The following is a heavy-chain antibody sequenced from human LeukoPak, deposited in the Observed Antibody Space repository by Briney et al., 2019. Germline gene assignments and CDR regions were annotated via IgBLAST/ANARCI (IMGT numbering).Heavy chain of an antibody. Sequence: GGSLRLSCAASGFTFSSYGVHWVRQAPGKGLEWVAFIRYDGSNKYYADSVKGRFTISRDNSKNTLYLQMNSLRAEDTAVYYCAKGPYCSGGSCYLYYYYYMDVWGKGTTVTVSS. CDR2: IRYDGSNK. CDR1: GFTFSSYG. D-gene: IGHD2-15*01. CDR3: AKGPYCSGGSCYLYYYYYMDV. V-gene: IGHV3-30*02. J-gene: IGHJ6*03.